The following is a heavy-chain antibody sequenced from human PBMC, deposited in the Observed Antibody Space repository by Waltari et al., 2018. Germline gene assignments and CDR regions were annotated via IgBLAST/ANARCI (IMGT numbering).Heavy chain of an antibody. D-gene: IGHD2-2*02. Sequence: QVQLVQSGAEVKKPGASVKVSCKASGGTVSSYAFSWVRQAHGHGIEWMGGIIPIFGTANYAQKFQGRVTITADESTSTAYMGLSSLRSEDTAVYYCARVRIVVVPAAIIRGWFDPWGQGTLVTVSS. CDR3: ARVRIVVVPAAIIRGWFDP. J-gene: IGHJ5*02. CDR2: IIPIFGTA. V-gene: IGHV1-69*01. CDR1: GGTVSSYA.